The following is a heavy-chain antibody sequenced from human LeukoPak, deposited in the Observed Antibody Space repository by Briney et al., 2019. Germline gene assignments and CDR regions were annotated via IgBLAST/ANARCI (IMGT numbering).Heavy chain of an antibody. CDR1: GYSISSGYY. Sequence: PSETLSLTCTVSGYSISSGYYWGWIRQPPGKGLEWIGSIYHSGSTYYNPSLKSRVTISVDTSKNQFSLKLSSVTAADTAVYYCARLNRYYDFWSGFDYWGQGTLATVSS. CDR2: IYHSGST. D-gene: IGHD3-3*01. CDR3: ARLNRYYDFWSGFDY. V-gene: IGHV4-38-2*02. J-gene: IGHJ4*02.